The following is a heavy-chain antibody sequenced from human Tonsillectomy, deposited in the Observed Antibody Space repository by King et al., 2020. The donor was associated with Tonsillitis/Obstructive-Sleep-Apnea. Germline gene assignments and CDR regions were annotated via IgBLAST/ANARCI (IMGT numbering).Heavy chain of an antibody. D-gene: IGHD3-16*01. V-gene: IGHV4-34*01. Sequence: VQLQQWGAGLLKPSETLSLTCAVYGGSFSGYYWSWIRQPPGKGLEWIGEINHSGSTNYNPSLKSRVTISVDTSKNQFSLKLSSVTAADTAVYYCARGLGVMWPQTFYYYYMDVWGKGTTVTVSS. CDR3: ARGLGVMWPQTFYYYYMDV. CDR1: GGSFSGYY. J-gene: IGHJ6*03. CDR2: INHSGST.